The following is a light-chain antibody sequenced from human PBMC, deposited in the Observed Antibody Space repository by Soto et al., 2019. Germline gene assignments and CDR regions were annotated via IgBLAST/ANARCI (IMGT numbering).Light chain of an antibody. CDR1: SSNIGSNT. Sequence: QSVLTQPPSASGTPGQRVTISCSGSSSNIGSNTVNWYQQLPGTAPKLLIYSNDQRPSGVPDRFSGSKSGTSASLAISGVRSEDEADYYCAAWDDSLSAVIFGGGTKLTVL. V-gene: IGLV1-44*01. J-gene: IGLJ2*01. CDR3: AAWDDSLSAVI. CDR2: SND.